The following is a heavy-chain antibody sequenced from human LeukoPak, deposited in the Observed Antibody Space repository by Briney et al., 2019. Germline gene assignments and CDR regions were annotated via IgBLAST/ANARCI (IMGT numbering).Heavy chain of an antibody. Sequence: GRSLRLSCAASGFTFSSYVMHWVRQAPGKGLEWVAVIWYDGSNKYYADSVKGRFTISRDNSKNTLYLQMNSLRAEDTAVYYCAKGLSAARVYYFDYWGQGTLVTVSS. CDR2: IWYDGSNK. CDR3: AKGLSAARVYYFDY. CDR1: GFTFSSYV. D-gene: IGHD6-6*01. J-gene: IGHJ4*02. V-gene: IGHV3-33*06.